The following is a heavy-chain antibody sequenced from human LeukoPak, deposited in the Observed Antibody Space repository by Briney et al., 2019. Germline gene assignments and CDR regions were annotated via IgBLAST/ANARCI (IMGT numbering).Heavy chain of an antibody. CDR3: ARRGWQFDS. D-gene: IGHD2-15*01. Sequence: GGSLRLSCASSGIIFNHYWMSWVRQVPGKGLEWVANIKEDGSEKNYVDSVRGRFTISRDNARSSLYLQMNSLRAEDTAVYYCARRGWQFDSWGQGTLVTVSS. V-gene: IGHV3-7*01. CDR2: IKEDGSEK. J-gene: IGHJ4*02. CDR1: GIIFNHYW.